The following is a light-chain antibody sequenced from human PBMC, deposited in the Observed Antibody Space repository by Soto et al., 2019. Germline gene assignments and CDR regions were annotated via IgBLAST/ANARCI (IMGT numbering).Light chain of an antibody. J-gene: IGKJ4*01. Sequence: EIDLTQSPGTLSLSPGERATLSCRASQSVSSSYLAWYQQKPGQAPRLLIYGATSRATGIPDRFSGTGSGTDFSLTISRLEPEDFAVYYCQQYGNSLTFGGGTTGDIK. CDR1: QSVSSSY. V-gene: IGKV3-20*01. CDR3: QQYGNSLT. CDR2: GAT.